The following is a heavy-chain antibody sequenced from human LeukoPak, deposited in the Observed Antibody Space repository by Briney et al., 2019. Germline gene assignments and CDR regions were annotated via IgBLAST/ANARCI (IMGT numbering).Heavy chain of an antibody. CDR3: ARNYSPDFDY. CDR1: GDSVSSNSAA. V-gene: IGHV6-1*01. Sequence: SQTLSLTCSISGDSVSSNSAAWNWIRQSPSRGLEWLGRTYYRSKWLHDYAISVKSRITINPDTSKNQFSLQLNSVTPEDTAVYYCARNYSPDFDYWGQGTQVSVSS. CDR2: TYYRSKWLH. J-gene: IGHJ4*02. D-gene: IGHD1-7*01.